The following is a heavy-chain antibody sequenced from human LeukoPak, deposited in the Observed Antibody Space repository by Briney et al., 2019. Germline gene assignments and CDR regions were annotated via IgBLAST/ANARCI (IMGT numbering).Heavy chain of an antibody. V-gene: IGHV3-23*01. CDR3: ARGAATGPTLGLDY. CDR1: GFTFSSYA. J-gene: IGHJ4*02. CDR2: ISGSGSST. Sequence: GGSLGLSCAASGFTFSSYAMSWVRRAPGKGLEWVSSISGSGSSTYYADSVKGRFTISRDSSKNTLYLQMNSLRAEDTAVYYCARGAATGPTLGLDYWGQGTLVTVSS. D-gene: IGHD6-13*01.